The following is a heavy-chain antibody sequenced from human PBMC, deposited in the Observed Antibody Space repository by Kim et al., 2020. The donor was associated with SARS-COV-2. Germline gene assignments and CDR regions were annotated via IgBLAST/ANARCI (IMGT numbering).Heavy chain of an antibody. J-gene: IGHJ4*02. Sequence: GGSLRLSCAASGFTFSRNGMHWVRQPPGKGPEWVAVVGYDGTSKYYADSVKGRFTISRDNSRNTVHLEMNSLRDEDTAVYYCVKDVRSEAAAFESWGQGTLVIVSS. D-gene: IGHD6-13*01. V-gene: IGHV3-30*18. CDR2: VGYDGTSK. CDR1: GFTFSRNG. CDR3: VKDVRSEAAAFES.